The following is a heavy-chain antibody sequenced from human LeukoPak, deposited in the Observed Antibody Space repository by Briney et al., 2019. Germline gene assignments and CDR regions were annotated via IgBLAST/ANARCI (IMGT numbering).Heavy chain of an antibody. CDR2: ISAYNGNT. CDR1: GYTFTSYG. D-gene: IGHD3-22*01. V-gene: IGHV1-18*01. J-gene: IGHJ6*02. CDR3: ARDGDYYDSSGYYFTHYYGMDV. Sequence: ASVKVSCKASGYTFTSYGISWVRQAPGQGLEWMGWISAYNGNTNYAQKLQGRVTMTTDTSTSTAYMELRSLRSDDTAVYYCARDGDYYDSSGYYFTHYYGMDVWGQGTTVTVSS.